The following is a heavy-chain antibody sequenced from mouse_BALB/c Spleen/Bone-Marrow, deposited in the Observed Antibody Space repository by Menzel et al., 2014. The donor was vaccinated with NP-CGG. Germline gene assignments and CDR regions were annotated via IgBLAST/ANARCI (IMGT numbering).Heavy chain of an antibody. J-gene: IGHJ4*01. CDR1: GFTFSSFG. CDR2: ISSGSSTI. Sequence: EVKVEESGGGLVQPGGSRKLSCAASGFTFSSFGMHWVRQAPEKGLEWVAYISSGSSTIYYADTVKGRFTISRDNPKNTLFLQMTSLRSEGTAMYYCTRKGALITHYYAMDYWGQGTSVTVSS. V-gene: IGHV5-17*02. CDR3: TRKGALITHYYAMDY. D-gene: IGHD2-4*01.